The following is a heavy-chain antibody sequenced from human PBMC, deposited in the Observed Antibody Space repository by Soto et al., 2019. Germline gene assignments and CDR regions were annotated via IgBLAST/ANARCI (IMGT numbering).Heavy chain of an antibody. V-gene: IGHV4-59*08. Sequence: QVHLQQSGPGLVKPSETLSLTCTVSSGPSSSHNWGWIRQSPGRGLEWIGYVYNTGGTSYNPSLKRRVALPAATSGNPCALTLRSVTPADTAIYYCVTQGSGNLQVLVDVWAKGPRSASP. CDR3: VTQGSGNLQVLVDV. CDR2: VYNTGGT. CDR1: SGPSSSHN. D-gene: IGHD4-4*01. J-gene: IGHJ6*02.